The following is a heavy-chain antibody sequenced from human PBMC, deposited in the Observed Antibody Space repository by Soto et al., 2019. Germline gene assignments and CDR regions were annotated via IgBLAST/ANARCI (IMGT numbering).Heavy chain of an antibody. CDR3: ARGINSALDS. CDR1: GDSVSSNNVA. D-gene: IGHD1-1*01. V-gene: IGHV6-1*01. Sequence: SQTLSLTCVISGDSVSSNNVAWNWIRQSPSRGLEWLGRTYYRSKWYNNYAVSVKSRTTINADTSKNQFSLQLASVTPEDTAVYYRARGINSALDSWCQGTMVSVSS. CDR2: TYYRSKWYN. J-gene: IGHJ3*02.